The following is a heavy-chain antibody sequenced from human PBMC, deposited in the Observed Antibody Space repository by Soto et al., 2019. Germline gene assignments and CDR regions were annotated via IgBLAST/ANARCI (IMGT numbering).Heavy chain of an antibody. V-gene: IGHV3-49*03. D-gene: IGHD2-15*01. CDR3: TTASCGCGSCSAYYYYYYMDV. CDR2: IRSKAYGGTT. Sequence: EVQLVESGGGLVQPGRSLRLSCTASGFTFGDYAMSWFRQAPGKGLEWVGFIRSKAYGGTTEYAASVKGRFTISRDDSNNHAHSEMHSLNSGAIAVYYCTTASCGCGSCSAYYYYYYMDVWGNGTTVTVAS. J-gene: IGHJ6*03. CDR1: GFTFGDYA.